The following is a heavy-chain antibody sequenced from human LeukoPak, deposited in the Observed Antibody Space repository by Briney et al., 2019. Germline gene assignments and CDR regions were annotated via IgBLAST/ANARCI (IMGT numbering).Heavy chain of an antibody. D-gene: IGHD6-13*01. V-gene: IGHV4-4*09. CDR2: IFPSRST. Sequence: SETLSLTCTVSGGFISNYYWRWIRQPPGKGLGWIGYIFPSRSTNYNPSLKRRVTISVDTSKNQFSLNLSSVTAADTAVHYCARQRDSSRLFDPWGQGTLVTVSS. J-gene: IGHJ5*02. CDR1: GGFISNYY. CDR3: ARQRDSSRLFDP.